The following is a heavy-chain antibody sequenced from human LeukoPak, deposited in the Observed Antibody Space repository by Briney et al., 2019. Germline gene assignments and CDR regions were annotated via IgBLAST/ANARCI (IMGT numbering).Heavy chain of an antibody. CDR3: AAGNNCGY. CDR2: TKQDGNDT. Sequence: PGGSLRLSCAASGFTFSNYWMSWVRQAPGKGPEWVANTKQDGNDTHYVDSVKGRFTISRDNAKNSLYLQMNSLRAEDTAVYYCAAGNNCGYWGQGTLVTVSS. D-gene: IGHD1-1*01. V-gene: IGHV3-7*01. CDR1: GFTFSNYW. J-gene: IGHJ4*02.